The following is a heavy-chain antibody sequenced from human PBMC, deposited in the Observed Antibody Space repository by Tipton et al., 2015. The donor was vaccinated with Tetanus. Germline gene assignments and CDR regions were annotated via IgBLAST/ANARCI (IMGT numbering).Heavy chain of an antibody. CDR2: IYPGDSDT. V-gene: IGHV5-51*01. D-gene: IGHD2-15*01. CDR1: GYIFTNYW. CDR3: ARAHCSDGVCNFDF. Sequence: QLVQSGGEVKKPGESLKISCKGSGYIFTNYWIGWVRQKPGKGLEWMGVIYPGDSDTRYSPSFQGPVTISVGKSINTAYLQWSSLKASDTSMFYCARAHCSDGVCNFDFWGQGALVTVAS. J-gene: IGHJ4*02.